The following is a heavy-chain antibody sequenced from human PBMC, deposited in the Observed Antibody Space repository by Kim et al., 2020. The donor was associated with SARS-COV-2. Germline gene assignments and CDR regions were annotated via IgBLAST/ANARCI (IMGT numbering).Heavy chain of an antibody. D-gene: IGHD5-12*01. CDR3: ARGVAGRWLLLESYFDN. V-gene: IGHV3-30*01. Sequence: GKGRVTISRDNSKNTLYLQMNSLRAEDTAVYYCARGVAGRWLLLESYFDNWGQGTLVTVSS. J-gene: IGHJ4*02.